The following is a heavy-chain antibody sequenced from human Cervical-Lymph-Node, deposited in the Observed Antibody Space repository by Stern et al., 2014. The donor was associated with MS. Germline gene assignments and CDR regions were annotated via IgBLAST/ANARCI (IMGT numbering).Heavy chain of an antibody. J-gene: IGHJ4*02. V-gene: IGHV1-46*01. Sequence: QVQLVQSGPEVKKPGASVRVSCKASGYTFTSHYMHWVRQAPGQGLEWMGLINPSTGRSIYAQRFQGRVAMTRDTSSTTVYLELSSLTSEETALFYCARDVARKYYFDSWGQGTLVTVSS. D-gene: IGHD2-21*01. CDR2: INPSTGRS. CDR1: GYTFTSHY. CDR3: ARDVARKYYFDS.